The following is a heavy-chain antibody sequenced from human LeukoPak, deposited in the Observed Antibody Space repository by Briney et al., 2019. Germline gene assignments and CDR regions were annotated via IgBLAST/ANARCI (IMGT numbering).Heavy chain of an antibody. J-gene: IGHJ4*02. CDR3: ARGRRQQLLDY. CDR2: INHSGST. D-gene: IGHD6-13*01. Sequence: SSETLSLTCAVYGGSFSGYYWSWIRQPPGKELEWIGEINHSGSTNYNPSLKSRVTISVDTSKNQFSLKLSSVTAADTAVYYCARGRRQQLLDYWGQGTLVTVSS. CDR1: GGSFSGYY. V-gene: IGHV4-34*01.